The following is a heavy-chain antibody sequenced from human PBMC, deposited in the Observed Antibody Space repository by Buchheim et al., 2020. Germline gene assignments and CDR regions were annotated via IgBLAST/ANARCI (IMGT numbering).Heavy chain of an antibody. CDR1: GGSISSYY. CDR3: ARGRVRQYQLIGWFDP. V-gene: IGHV4-59*01. J-gene: IGHJ5*02. CDR2: IYYSGST. Sequence: QVQLQESGPGLVKPSETLSLTCTVSGGSISSYYWSWIRQPPGKGLEWIGYIYYSGSTNYNPSLKSRVTISVDTSKNQFSLKLSSVTAADTAVYYCARGRVRQYQLIGWFDPWGQGTL. D-gene: IGHD2-2*01.